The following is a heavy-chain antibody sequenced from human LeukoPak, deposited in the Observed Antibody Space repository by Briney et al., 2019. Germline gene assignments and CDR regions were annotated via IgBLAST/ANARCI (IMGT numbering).Heavy chain of an antibody. CDR1: GFTFSSYE. J-gene: IGHJ4*01. V-gene: IGHV3-48*03. CDR3: ARAREGPHYFDY. Sequence: PGGSLRLSCAASGFTFSSYEMNWVRQAPGKGLEWVSYISSSGSTIYYADSVKGRFTISRDNAKNSLYLQLNSLRAEDTAVYYCARAREGPHYFDYWGHGTLVTVSS. CDR2: ISSSGSTI.